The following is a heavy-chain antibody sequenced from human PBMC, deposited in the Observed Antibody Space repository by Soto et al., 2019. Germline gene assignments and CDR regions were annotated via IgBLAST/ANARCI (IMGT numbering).Heavy chain of an antibody. CDR3: AREIVTAGGNNYFDP. J-gene: IGHJ5*02. CDR1: GGTVASSHW. V-gene: IGHV4-4*02. Sequence: SETLSLTCAVSGGTVASSHWWSWVRQSPGRGLEWIGNVYHTGDTNFNPSLQSRVTFSVDKSNNQFSLGLTSVTAADTAVYFCAREIVTAGGNNYFDPWGPGTLVTVSS. D-gene: IGHD2-21*02. CDR2: VYHTGDT.